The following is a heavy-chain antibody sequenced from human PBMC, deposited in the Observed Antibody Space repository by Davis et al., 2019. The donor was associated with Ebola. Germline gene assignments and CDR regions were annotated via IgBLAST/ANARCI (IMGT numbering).Heavy chain of an antibody. CDR1: GFTFSSYA. V-gene: IGHV3-30*04. CDR3: AREGGDYYYYYGMDV. J-gene: IGHJ6*04. D-gene: IGHD3-16*01. CDR2: ISYDGSNK. Sequence: GESLKISCAASGFTFSSYAMHWVRQAPGKGLAWVAVISYDGSNKYYADSVKGRFTISRDNSKNTLYLQMNSLRAEDTAVYYCAREGGDYYYYYGMDVWGKGTTVTVSS.